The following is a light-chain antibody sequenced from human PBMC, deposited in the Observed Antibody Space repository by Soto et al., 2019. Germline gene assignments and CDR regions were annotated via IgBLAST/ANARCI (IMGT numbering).Light chain of an antibody. CDR1: QSISSW. J-gene: IGKJ1*01. CDR3: QQYKTYWT. V-gene: IGKV1-5*03. Sequence: DIQMTQSPSTLSASVGERVTITCRASQSISSWLAWYQEKPGKAPQLLLYKASSFESGVPSRISGSGSGTAFTRPISSVQPDDFGTYYGQQYKTYWTFGQGTKVEIK. CDR2: KAS.